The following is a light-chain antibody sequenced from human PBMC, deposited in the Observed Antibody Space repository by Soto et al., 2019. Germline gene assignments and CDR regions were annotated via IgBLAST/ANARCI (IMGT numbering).Light chain of an antibody. CDR2: DAS. V-gene: IGKV3-15*01. CDR1: QSVSSN. J-gene: IGKJ5*01. Sequence: EIVMTQSPATLSVSPGERATLSCRASQSVSSNFAWYQQKPGQAPRLLIYDASTRATGIPARFSGSGSGTEFTLTISSLQSEDFAVYYCQQRSSWITFGQGTLLEIK. CDR3: QQRSSWIT.